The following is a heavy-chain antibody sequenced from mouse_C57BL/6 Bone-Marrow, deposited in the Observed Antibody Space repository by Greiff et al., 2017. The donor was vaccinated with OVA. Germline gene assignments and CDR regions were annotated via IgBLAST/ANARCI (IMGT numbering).Heavy chain of an antibody. J-gene: IGHJ3*01. CDR1: GFSLSTSGMG. CDR3: ARRRAGISWFAY. CDR2: IYWDDDK. Sequence: QVTLKESGPGILQSSQTLSLTCSFSGFSLSTSGMGVSWIRQPSGKGLEWLAHIYWDDDKRYNPSLKSRLTISKDTSRNQVFLTITSVDTADTATYYCARRRAGISWFAYWGQGTLVTVSA. D-gene: IGHD3-3*01. V-gene: IGHV8-12*01.